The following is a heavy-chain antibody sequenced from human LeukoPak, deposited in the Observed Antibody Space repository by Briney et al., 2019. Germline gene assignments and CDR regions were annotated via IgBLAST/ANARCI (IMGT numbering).Heavy chain of an antibody. Sequence: QAGGSLRLSCAAAGFSFDDYAMYWVRQAPGKGLQWVSVISADGDSTYYADSVTGRLTISRDNSKNSLYLQMNSLRSEDTAFYYCAKDQAPYYYATTGYPDYWGQGTLVTVSS. J-gene: IGHJ4*02. D-gene: IGHD3-22*01. V-gene: IGHV3-43*02. CDR3: AKDQAPYYYATTGYPDY. CDR1: GFSFDDYA. CDR2: ISADGDST.